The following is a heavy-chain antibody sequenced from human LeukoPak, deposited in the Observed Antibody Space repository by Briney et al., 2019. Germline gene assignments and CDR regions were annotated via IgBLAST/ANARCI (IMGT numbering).Heavy chain of an antibody. CDR2: INHSGST. Sequence: SETLSLTCAVYGGSFSGYYWSWIRRPPGKGLEWIGEINHSGSTNYNPSLKSRVTISVDTSKNQFPLKLSSVTAADTAVYYCARVSSPNLNWGQGTLVTVSS. CDR3: ARVSSPNLN. J-gene: IGHJ4*02. CDR1: GGSFSGYY. V-gene: IGHV4-34*01.